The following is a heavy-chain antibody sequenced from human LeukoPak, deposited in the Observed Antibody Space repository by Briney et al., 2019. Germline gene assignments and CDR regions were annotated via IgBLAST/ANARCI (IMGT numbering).Heavy chain of an antibody. Sequence: SETLSLTCTVSGGSISSSSYYWGWIRQPPGKGLEWIGSIYYSGSTYYNPSLKSRVTISVDTSKNEFSLKLSSVTAADTAVYYCARADIVVVVAAWAYFDYWGRGTLVTVSS. CDR2: IYYSGST. CDR1: GGSISSSSYY. J-gene: IGHJ4*02. V-gene: IGHV4-39*01. D-gene: IGHD2-15*01. CDR3: ARADIVVVVAAWAYFDY.